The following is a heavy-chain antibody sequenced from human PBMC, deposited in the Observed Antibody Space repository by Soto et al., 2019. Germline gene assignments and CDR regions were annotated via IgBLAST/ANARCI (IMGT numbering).Heavy chain of an antibody. V-gene: IGHV4-31*03. CDR1: GVSIRSGGYY. J-gene: IGHJ6*02. CDR2: IYYSGNT. CDR3: ARYGAVVPTLDYNGMDV. Sequence: KPSETLSLTCTVSGVSIRSGGYYWSWIRQHPGKGLEWVGYIYYSGNTYYNPSLESRVTMSVDTSKNQFSLKVNSVTAADTAVYYCARYGAVVPTLDYNGMDVWGQGTTVTVS. D-gene: IGHD2-2*01.